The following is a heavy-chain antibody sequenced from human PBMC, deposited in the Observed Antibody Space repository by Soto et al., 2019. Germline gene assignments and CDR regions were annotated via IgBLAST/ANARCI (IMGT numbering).Heavy chain of an antibody. CDR2: IYPGDSDT. D-gene: IGHD2-2*01. Sequence: PGESLKISCKGSGYSFTTYWIGWVRQMPGKGLEWMGIIYPGDSDTRYSPPFQGQVTISADKSISTAYLQWSSLKASDTAMYYCASSPRGYCSSTSCRELGNYYGMDVWGQGTTVTVSS. V-gene: IGHV5-51*01. J-gene: IGHJ6*02. CDR3: ASSPRGYCSSTSCRELGNYYGMDV. CDR1: GYSFTTYW.